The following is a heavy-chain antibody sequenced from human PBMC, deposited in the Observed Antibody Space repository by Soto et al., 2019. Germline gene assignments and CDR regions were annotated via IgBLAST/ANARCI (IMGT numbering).Heavy chain of an antibody. CDR3: ARESEDLTSNFDY. CDR2: ISSTTNYI. J-gene: IGHJ4*02. CDR1: GFTFTRYS. Sequence: PGGSVRLSSAASGFTFTRYSMNWVRQAPGKGLEWVSSISSTTNYIYYGDSMKGRFTISRDNAKKLLYLEMNSLRAEDTAVYYCARESEDLTSNFDYWGQGTLGTVSS. V-gene: IGHV3-21*01.